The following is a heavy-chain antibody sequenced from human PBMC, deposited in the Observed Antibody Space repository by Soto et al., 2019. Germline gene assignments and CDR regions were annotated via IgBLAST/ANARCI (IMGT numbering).Heavy chain of an antibody. CDR2: ISSSGRT. Sequence: QVQLQESGPGLVKPSQTLSLTCTVSGGSISSGNYYWSWIRPPPGKGLEWIGFISSSGRTSYSLSMKSPVTLSVDTSKNQFSMNLSFVIAADTAVYYCATMGTPATGLYYLDYWGQGTRVTVSS. CDR3: ATMGTPATGLYYLDY. CDR1: GGSISSGNYY. V-gene: IGHV4-30-4*01. D-gene: IGHD5-18*01. J-gene: IGHJ4*02.